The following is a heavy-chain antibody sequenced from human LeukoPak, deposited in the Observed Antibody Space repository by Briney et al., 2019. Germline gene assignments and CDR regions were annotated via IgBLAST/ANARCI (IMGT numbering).Heavy chain of an antibody. CDR1: GFTFTDYY. CDR2: ISVSGTTM. Sequence: PGVSLRLSCATSGFTFTDYYMSWIRQAPGKGLEWVSYISVSGTTMYYADSVKGRFTLSRDNAKNSLYLQMNSLGVEDTAVYYCASWPVGWYGEDSWGQGTLVTVSS. V-gene: IGHV3-11*01. D-gene: IGHD6-19*01. CDR3: ASWPVGWYGEDS. J-gene: IGHJ4*02.